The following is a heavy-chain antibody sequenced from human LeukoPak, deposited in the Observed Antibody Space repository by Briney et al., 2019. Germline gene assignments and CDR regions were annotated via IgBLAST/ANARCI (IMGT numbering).Heavy chain of an antibody. CDR3: AKSSYRGAIAAAGVDY. CDR1: GYSFTTNW. Sequence: GESLKISCKASGYSFTTNWIGWVRQMPGQGLEWMGIIFPGYSDTRYSPSFQGQVTISADKSSITAYLHLLSLKASDPAIYYCAKSSYRGAIAAAGVDYWGQGPLVTVSS. CDR2: IFPGYSDT. J-gene: IGHJ4*02. V-gene: IGHV5-51*01. D-gene: IGHD6-13*01.